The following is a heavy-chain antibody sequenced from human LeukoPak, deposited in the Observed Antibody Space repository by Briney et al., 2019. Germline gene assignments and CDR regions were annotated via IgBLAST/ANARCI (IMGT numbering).Heavy chain of an antibody. CDR2: INHSGST. CDR1: GGSFSGYY. Sequence: PSETLSLTCAVYGGSFSGYYWSWIRQPPGKGLEWIGEINHSGSTNYNPSLKSRVTISVDTSKNQLSLKLSSVTAADTAVYYCARGRGTPFDPWGQGTLVTVSS. J-gene: IGHJ5*02. V-gene: IGHV4-34*01. CDR3: ARGRGTPFDP.